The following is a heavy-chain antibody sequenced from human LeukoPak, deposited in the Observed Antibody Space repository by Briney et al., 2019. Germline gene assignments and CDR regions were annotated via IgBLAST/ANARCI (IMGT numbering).Heavy chain of an antibody. Sequence: GGSLRLSCAASGFTFSTYWMYWVRQAPGKGLVWVSRISSEGSRTSYADSVKGRVTISRDNAKNTLYLQMNSLRAEDTAVYYCARGRYCSSTSCYKAFDIWGQGTKVTVSS. CDR2: ISSEGSRT. CDR3: ARGRYCSSTSCYKAFDI. D-gene: IGHD2-2*02. CDR1: GFTFSTYW. J-gene: IGHJ3*02. V-gene: IGHV3-74*01.